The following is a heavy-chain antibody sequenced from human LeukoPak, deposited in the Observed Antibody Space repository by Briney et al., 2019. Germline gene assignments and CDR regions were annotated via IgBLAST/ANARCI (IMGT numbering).Heavy chain of an antibody. CDR3: ARDIYSIAE. V-gene: IGHV3-74*01. Sequence: GGSLRLSCAASGFTFSDYWIHWVRQAPGKGLVWVSLFHSDGGTTNYADSVKGRFTISRDNAKNTVYLQMNSLRVEDTAVYYCARDIYSIAEWGQGTLVTVSS. J-gene: IGHJ4*02. CDR1: GFTFSDYW. CDR2: FHSDGGTT. D-gene: IGHD1-26*01.